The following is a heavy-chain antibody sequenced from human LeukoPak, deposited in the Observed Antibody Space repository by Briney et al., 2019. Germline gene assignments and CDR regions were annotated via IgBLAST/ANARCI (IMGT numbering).Heavy chain of an antibody. D-gene: IGHD2-2*01. CDR3: ARGLSSSWYCFDT. CDR2: INTSGNI. Sequence: SETLSLTCTVSGVSISSESYYWSCIRQPAGKGLEWIGRINTSGNINYNPSLKSRVTLSVDTSNNQFSLKLSSLTAADTAVYYRARGLSSSWYCFDTWGQGTLVTVSS. V-gene: IGHV4-61*02. CDR1: GVSISSESYY. J-gene: IGHJ5*02.